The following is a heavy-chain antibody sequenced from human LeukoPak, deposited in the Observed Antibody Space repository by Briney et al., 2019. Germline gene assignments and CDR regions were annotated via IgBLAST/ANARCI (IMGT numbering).Heavy chain of an antibody. Sequence: PSETLSLTCAVYGGSFSGYYWSWIRQPPGKGLEWIGEINHSGSTYYNPSLKSRVTISVDTSKNPFSLKLSPVTAADTAVYYCASSVGATPTDYWGQGTLVTVSS. CDR2: INHSGST. D-gene: IGHD1-26*01. CDR1: GGSFSGYY. J-gene: IGHJ4*02. V-gene: IGHV4-34*01. CDR3: ASSVGATPTDY.